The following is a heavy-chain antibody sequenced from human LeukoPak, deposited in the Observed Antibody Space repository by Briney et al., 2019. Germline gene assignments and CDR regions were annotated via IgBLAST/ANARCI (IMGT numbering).Heavy chain of an antibody. V-gene: IGHV3-33*01. CDR1: EFTFTTYG. D-gene: IGHD1/OR15-1a*01. Sequence: PGGSLRLSCAASEFTFTTYGMHWVRQAPGKGLEWVAFIYYDGSNIYHADYVKGRFTISRDISKNTLYLQMDSLRAEDTAIYYCARDWNTNSFDYWGQGTLVTVSS. J-gene: IGHJ4*02. CDR3: ARDWNTNSFDY. CDR2: IYYDGSNI.